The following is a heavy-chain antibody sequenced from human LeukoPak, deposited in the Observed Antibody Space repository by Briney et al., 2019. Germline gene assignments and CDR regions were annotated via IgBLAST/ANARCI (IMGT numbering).Heavy chain of an antibody. CDR2: ISGYNGNT. Sequence: ASVKVSCKASGYTFTNYGISWVRQAPGQGLEWMGWISGYNGNTKYAQKFQGRVTMTTDTSTSTAYMELSSLRSDDTAVYYCARGGRGWYGPMDVWGKGTTVTVSS. CDR1: GYTFTNYG. D-gene: IGHD6-19*01. J-gene: IGHJ6*04. CDR3: ARGGRGWYGPMDV. V-gene: IGHV1-18*01.